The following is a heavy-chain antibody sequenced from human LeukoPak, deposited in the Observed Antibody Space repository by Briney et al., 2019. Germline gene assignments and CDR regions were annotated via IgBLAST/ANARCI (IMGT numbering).Heavy chain of an antibody. CDR1: GFTFRTHF. CDR2: IYRGGDT. Sequence: GGSLRLSCAASGFTFRTHFMSWVRQAPGKGLEWVSVIYRGGDTYYADSVKGRFTISRDNSKNALYLQMDSLRVEDTAVYYCASSQVTPLPLHYWGQGTLVTVSS. D-gene: IGHD4-11*01. J-gene: IGHJ4*02. V-gene: IGHV3-53*01. CDR3: ASSQVTPLPLHY.